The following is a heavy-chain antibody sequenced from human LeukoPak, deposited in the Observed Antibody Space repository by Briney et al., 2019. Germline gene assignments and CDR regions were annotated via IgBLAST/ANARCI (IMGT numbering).Heavy chain of an antibody. CDR3: ARDQLSGSPAFYI. Sequence: KAGGSLRLSCAASGFTFSSYSMNWVRQAPGKGLEWVSSISSSSGYIYYADSVKGRFTISRDNAKNSLYLQMHSLSAEDTAVYYWARDQLSGSPAFYIWGQGKMGTVSS. CDR1: GFTFSSYS. V-gene: IGHV3-21*01. CDR2: ISSSSGYI. J-gene: IGHJ3*02. D-gene: IGHD1-26*01.